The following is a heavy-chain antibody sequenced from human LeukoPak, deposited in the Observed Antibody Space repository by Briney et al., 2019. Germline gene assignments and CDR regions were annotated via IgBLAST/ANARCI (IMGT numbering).Heavy chain of an antibody. J-gene: IGHJ4*02. D-gene: IGHD1-26*01. V-gene: IGHV3-30*12. CDR3: ARDKSVGAGATYFDY. CDR2: IYYGGSDK. CDR1: GFSFSYYG. Sequence: GGSLRLSCAASGFSFSYYGMHWVRQAPGKGLEWVAVIYYGGSDKYYTDSVKGRFTISRDNSKTTLYLQMNSLRAEDTAVYYCARDKSVGAGATYFDYWGQGTLVTVSS.